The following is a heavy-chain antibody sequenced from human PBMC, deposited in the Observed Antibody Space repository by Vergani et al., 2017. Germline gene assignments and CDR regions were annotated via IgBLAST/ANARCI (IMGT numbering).Heavy chain of an antibody. CDR3: ARRRFGRIRSVDP. CDR1: GGSFSGYY. D-gene: IGHD2-15*01. J-gene: IGHJ5*02. CDR2: INHSGST. V-gene: IGHV4-34*01. Sequence: QVQLQQWGAGLLKPSETLSLTCAVYGGSFSGYYWSWIRQPPGKGLEWIWEINHSGSTNYNPSLKSRVTISVDTSKNQFSLKLSSVTAADTAVYYCARRRFGRIRSVDPWGQGTLVTVSS.